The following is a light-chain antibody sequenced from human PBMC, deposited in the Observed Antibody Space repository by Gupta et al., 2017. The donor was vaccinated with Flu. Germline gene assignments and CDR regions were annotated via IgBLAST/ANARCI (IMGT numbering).Light chain of an antibody. J-gene: IGKJ5*01. Sequence: PRDRATHTCRTSHSVANYLAWYQQNPGQAPRLLISDASIRATAIPARFSGSGSGTDFTLTISSLQPEDFALYYCQQRSSWPITFGQGTRLEIK. CDR3: QQRSSWPIT. CDR2: DAS. V-gene: IGKV3-11*01. CDR1: HSVANY.